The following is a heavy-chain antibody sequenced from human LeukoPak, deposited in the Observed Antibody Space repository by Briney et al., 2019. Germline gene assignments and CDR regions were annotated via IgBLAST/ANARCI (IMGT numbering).Heavy chain of an antibody. CDR3: AKLPWRYYYDSSCYYYFDY. V-gene: IGHV3-23*01. Sequence: GGSLRLSCAASGFTFSSYAMSWVRQAPGKGLEWVSAISGSGGSTYYADSVKGRFTISRDNSKNTLYLQMNSLRAEDTAVYYCAKLPWRYYYDSSCYYYFDYWGQGTLVTVSS. J-gene: IGHJ4*02. CDR1: GFTFSSYA. CDR2: ISGSGGST. D-gene: IGHD3-22*01.